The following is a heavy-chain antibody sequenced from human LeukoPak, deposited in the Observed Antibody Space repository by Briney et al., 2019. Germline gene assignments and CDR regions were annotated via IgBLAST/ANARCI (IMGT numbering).Heavy chain of an antibody. J-gene: IGHJ4*02. CDR2: INSDGSST. V-gene: IGHV3-74*01. D-gene: IGHD6-13*01. CDR1: GFTFNTYW. CDR3: ARDPSAAAGYFDY. Sequence: GGSLRLSCAASGFTFNTYWIHWVRQAPGKGLVWVSRINSDGSSTTYADSVKGRFTISRDNAKNTLYLQTNSLRAEDTAVYYCARDPSAAAGYFDYWGQGTLVTVSS.